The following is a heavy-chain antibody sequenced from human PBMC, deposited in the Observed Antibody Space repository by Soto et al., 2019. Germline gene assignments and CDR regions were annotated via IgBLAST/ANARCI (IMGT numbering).Heavy chain of an antibody. V-gene: IGHV3-23*01. J-gene: IGHJ4*02. CDR2: ISGGGGNT. CDR3: AKDTANWAFRFVY. D-gene: IGHD7-27*01. Sequence: EVQLLESGGGLVQTGGSLRLSCAASGFTFSSYAMSWVRQAPGKGLEWVSAISGGGGNTYYADSVKGWFTISRDNSKNTLYLQMNSLRAEDTAVDYCAKDTANWAFRFVYWGQGTLVTVSS. CDR1: GFTFSSYA.